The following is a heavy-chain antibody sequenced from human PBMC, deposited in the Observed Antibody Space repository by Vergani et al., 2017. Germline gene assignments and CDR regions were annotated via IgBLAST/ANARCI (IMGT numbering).Heavy chain of an antibody. Sequence: EKQLVQSGSETKKPGESLKISCQAFGYIFSNFWIGWVRQRPGRGLEWMGIIYPGDSEVKSNPTFRGQVIFSVDTSVNTAYLQWRSLQASETATYFCANGGHGSENGGALQLWGQGTNITVSS. CDR3: ANGGHGSENGGALQL. D-gene: IGHD3-10*01. V-gene: IGHV5-51*01. CDR1: GYIFSNFW. J-gene: IGHJ3*01. CDR2: IYPGDSEV.